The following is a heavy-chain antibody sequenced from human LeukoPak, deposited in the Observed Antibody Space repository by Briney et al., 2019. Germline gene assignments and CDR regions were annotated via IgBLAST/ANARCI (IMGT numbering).Heavy chain of an antibody. Sequence: GGSLRLSCAASGFTFSSYDMSWVRQAPGKGLEWVSVISGSGGSTEYADSVKGRFTISRDNSRNTLYLQMNSLRAEDTAVYYCAKGSGWYVWGQGTLVTVSS. J-gene: IGHJ4*02. CDR3: AKGSGWYV. V-gene: IGHV3-23*01. D-gene: IGHD6-19*01. CDR1: GFTFSSYD. CDR2: ISGSGGST.